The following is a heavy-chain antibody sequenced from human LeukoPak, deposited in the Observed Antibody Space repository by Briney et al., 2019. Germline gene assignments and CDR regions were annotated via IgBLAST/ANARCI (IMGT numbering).Heavy chain of an antibody. V-gene: IGHV3-7*01. CDR3: ARVVVVPAAITPGGFDY. Sequence: GGSLRLSCAASGFTFSSYWMSWVRQAPGKGLEWVANIKQDGSEKYYVDSVKGRLTISRDNAKNSLCLQMNSLRAEDTAVYYCARVVVVPAAITPGGFDYWGQGTLVTVSS. D-gene: IGHD2-2*01. CDR1: GFTFSSYW. CDR2: IKQDGSEK. J-gene: IGHJ4*02.